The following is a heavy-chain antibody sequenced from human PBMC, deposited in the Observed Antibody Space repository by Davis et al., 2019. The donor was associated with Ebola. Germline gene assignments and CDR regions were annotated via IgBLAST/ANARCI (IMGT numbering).Heavy chain of an antibody. D-gene: IGHD2-15*01. V-gene: IGHV4-61*01. J-gene: IGHJ4*02. CDR2: VYYPGNT. CDR3: AREKYQLVDY. CDR1: GGSVSSGSDY. Sequence: PSETLSLTCTASGGSVSSGSDYWSWIRQPPGKALEWIGYVYYPGNTKYNPSLKSRVTISLDTSKNQFSLELTSVTAADTALYYCAREKYQLVDYWGQGTLVTVSA.